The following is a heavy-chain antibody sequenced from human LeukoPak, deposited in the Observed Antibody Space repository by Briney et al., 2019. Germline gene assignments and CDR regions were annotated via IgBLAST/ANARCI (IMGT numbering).Heavy chain of an antibody. J-gene: IGHJ4*02. CDR3: ARSVRSSTSCYSH. V-gene: IGHV4-34*01. D-gene: IGHD2-2*01. CDR1: GGSFSGYY. CDR2: INHSGST. Sequence: SETLSLTCAVYGGSFSGYYWNWIRQPPGKGLEWIGGINHSGSTNYNPSLKSRVTISVDTSKNQFSLKLSSVTAADTAVYYCARSVRSSTSCYSHWGQGTLVTVSS.